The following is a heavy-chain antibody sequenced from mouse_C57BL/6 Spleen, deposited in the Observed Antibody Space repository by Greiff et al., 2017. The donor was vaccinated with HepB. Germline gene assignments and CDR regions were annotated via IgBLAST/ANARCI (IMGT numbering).Heavy chain of an antibody. V-gene: IGHV1-82*01. J-gene: IGHJ1*03. CDR2: IYPGDGDT. Sequence: VQLQQSGPELVKPGASVKISCKASGYAFSSSWMNWVKQRPGKGLEWIGRIYPGDGDTNYNGKFKGKATLTADKSSSTAYMQLSSLTSEDSAVYFCARYYGSSWYFDVGGTGTTVTVSS. CDR1: GYAFSSSW. D-gene: IGHD1-1*01. CDR3: ARYYGSSWYFDV.